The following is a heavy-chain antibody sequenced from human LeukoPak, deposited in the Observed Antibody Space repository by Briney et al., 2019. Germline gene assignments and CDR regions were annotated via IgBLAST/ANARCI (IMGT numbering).Heavy chain of an antibody. CDR2: IGGSGEST. CDR3: AKTSLGHHPSYSTMDV. D-gene: IGHD2-15*01. J-gene: IGHJ6*02. CDR1: GFIFSTYG. V-gene: IGHV3-23*01. Sequence: EGSLRLSCAASGFIFSTYGMIWVRQAPGKGLEWVAGIGGSGESTFYPDSVQGRFTISRDNSKNTLYLQVNSLRAEDTAVYYCAKTSLGHHPSYSTMDVWGQGTTVTVSS.